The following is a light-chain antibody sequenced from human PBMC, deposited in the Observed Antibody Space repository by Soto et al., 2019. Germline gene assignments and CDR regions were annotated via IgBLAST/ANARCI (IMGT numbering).Light chain of an antibody. CDR2: DAS. CDR3: QQRSNWI. J-gene: IGKJ3*01. Sequence: EFVLTQSPATLSLSPGERATLSCRASQSVSSYLAWYQQKPGQAPRLLIYDASNRATGIPARFSGSESGTDFTLTISSLEAEDVGVYYCQQRSNWIFGPGTKVEIK. CDR1: QSVSSY. V-gene: IGKV3-11*01.